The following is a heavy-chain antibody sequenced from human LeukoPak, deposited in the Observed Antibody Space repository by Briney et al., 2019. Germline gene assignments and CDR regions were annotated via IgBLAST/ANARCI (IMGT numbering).Heavy chain of an antibody. CDR2: IYYSGST. CDR1: GGSIGSYY. CDR3: ARDTGGSGSQAFDY. J-gene: IGHJ4*02. V-gene: IGHV4-59*01. Sequence: PSETLSLTCTVSGGSIGSYYWSWIRQPPGKGLEWIGYIYYSGSTNYNPSLKSRVTISVDTSKNQFSLKLSSVTAADTAVYYCARDTGGSGSQAFDYWGQGTLVTVSS. D-gene: IGHD3-10*01.